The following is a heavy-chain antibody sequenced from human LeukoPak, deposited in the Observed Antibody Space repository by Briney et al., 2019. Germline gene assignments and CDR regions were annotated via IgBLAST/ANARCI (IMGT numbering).Heavy chain of an antibody. CDR2: FDPEDGET. Sequence: ASVKVSCKVSGYTITDLSMHWVRQAPGKGLEWMGGFDPEDGETIYAQKFQGRVTMTEDTSTDTAYMELSSLRSEDTAVYYCATVLPLYGSGANWFDPWGQGTLVTVSS. CDR1: GYTITDLS. CDR3: ATVLPLYGSGANWFDP. V-gene: IGHV1-24*01. J-gene: IGHJ5*02. D-gene: IGHD3-10*01.